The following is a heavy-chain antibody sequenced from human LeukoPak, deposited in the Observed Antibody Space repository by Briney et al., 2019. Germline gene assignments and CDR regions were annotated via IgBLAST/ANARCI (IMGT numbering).Heavy chain of an antibody. V-gene: IGHV3-74*01. CDR3: ATTASRGSSWYYYYYYMDV. D-gene: IGHD6-13*01. CDR2: INSDGINT. Sequence: GGSLRLSCAASGFTFSNYWMHWVRQAPGKGLVWVSRINSDGINTSYADSVKGRFTISRDNAKNTLNLQMNSLRAEDTAVYYCATTASRGSSWYYYYYYMDVWGKGTTVTVSS. CDR1: GFTFSNYW. J-gene: IGHJ6*03.